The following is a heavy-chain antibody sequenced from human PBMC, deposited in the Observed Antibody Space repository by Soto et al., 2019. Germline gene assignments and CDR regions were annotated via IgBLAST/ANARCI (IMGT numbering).Heavy chain of an antibody. V-gene: IGHV1-69*02. CDR3: ARGGRGDFDY. CDR2: IIPILGIA. CDR1: GGTFSSYT. J-gene: IGHJ4*02. Sequence: QVQLVQSGAEVKKPGSSVKVSCKASGGTFSSYTISWVRQAPGQGLEWMGRIIPILGIANYTQKFQGRVTLTADKSTSTAYMELSSPRSEDTAVYYCARGGRGDFDYWGQGTLVTVSS. D-gene: IGHD1-26*01.